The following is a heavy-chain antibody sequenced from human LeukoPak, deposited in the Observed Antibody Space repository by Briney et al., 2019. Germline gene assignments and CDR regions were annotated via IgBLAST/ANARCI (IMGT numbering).Heavy chain of an antibody. V-gene: IGHV1-69*06. CDR2: IIPMFGRA. J-gene: IGHJ4*02. D-gene: IGHD3-9*01. CDR3: ARAFGYDILTGYYYY. Sequence: SVKVSCKASGGTFSNYAINWVRQAPGQGLEWMGGIIPMFGRANYAQKFQGRVTITADKSTSTAHMELSSLRSEDTAVYYCARAFGYDILTGYYYYWGQGTLVTVSS. CDR1: GGTFSNYA.